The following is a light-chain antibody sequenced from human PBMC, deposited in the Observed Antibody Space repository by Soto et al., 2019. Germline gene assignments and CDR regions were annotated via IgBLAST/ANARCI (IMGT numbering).Light chain of an antibody. Sequence: EIVLTQFPATLSLSPGERYTLSCRASQSVSSYLAWYQQKPGQSPRLLIYDAYNRATGITARFSGSGSGTDFTLTISSLEPEDFAVYYCQQRSNWPPAVGQGTRLEIK. J-gene: IGKJ5*01. CDR2: DAY. CDR1: QSVSSY. CDR3: QQRSNWPPA. V-gene: IGKV3-11*01.